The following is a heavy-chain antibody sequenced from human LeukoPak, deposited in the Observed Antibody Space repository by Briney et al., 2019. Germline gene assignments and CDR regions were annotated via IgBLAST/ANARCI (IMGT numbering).Heavy chain of an antibody. Sequence: GGSLRLSCAASGFTFSSYGMHWVRQAPGKGLEWVAVISYDGSNKYYADSVKGRFTISRDNSKNTLCLQMNSLKTEDTAVYYCTTGGEIAVAAPGYWGQGTLVTVSS. D-gene: IGHD6-19*01. CDR3: TTGGEIAVAAPGY. CDR2: ISYDGSNK. J-gene: IGHJ4*02. CDR1: GFTFSSYG. V-gene: IGHV3-30*03.